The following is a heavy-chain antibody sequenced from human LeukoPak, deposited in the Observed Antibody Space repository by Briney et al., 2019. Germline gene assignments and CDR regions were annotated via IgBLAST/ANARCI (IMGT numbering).Heavy chain of an antibody. Sequence: HPGGSLRLSCAASGFTFDDYAMHWVRQAPGKGLEWVSGITWNSDNIEYADSVKGRFTISRENSKSTVYLQMNSLRPEDTAVYSCARSFFQWNYGSCLDSWGQGTLVTVSS. V-gene: IGHV3-9*01. D-gene: IGHD1-7*01. CDR2: ITWNSDNI. J-gene: IGHJ4*02. CDR1: GFTFDDYA. CDR3: ARSFFQWNYGSCLDS.